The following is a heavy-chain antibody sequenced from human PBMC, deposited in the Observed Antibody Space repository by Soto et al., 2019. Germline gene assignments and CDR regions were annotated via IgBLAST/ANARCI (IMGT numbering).Heavy chain of an antibody. CDR2: IYYSGST. CDR1: GGSISSGGYY. CDR3: ARERMGRKGADGMDV. D-gene: IGHD2-8*01. Sequence: SETLSLTCTVSGGSISSGGYYWSWIRQHPGKGLEWIGYIYYSGSTYYNPSLKSRVTISVDTSKNQFSLKPSSVTAADTAVYYCARERMGRKGADGMDVWGQGTTVTVSS. J-gene: IGHJ6*02. V-gene: IGHV4-31*03.